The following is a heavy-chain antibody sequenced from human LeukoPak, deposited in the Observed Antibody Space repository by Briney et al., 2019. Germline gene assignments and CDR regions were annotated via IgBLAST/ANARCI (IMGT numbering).Heavy chain of an antibody. CDR3: ARGLPLLDY. J-gene: IGHJ4*02. D-gene: IGHD4-11*01. V-gene: IGHV3-33*01. CDR1: GFAFSSYG. CDR2: IWYDGSNK. Sequence: PGRSLRLSCAASGFAFSSYGMHWVRQAPGKGLEWVAVIWYDGSNKYYADSVKGRFTISRDNSKNTLYLQMNSLRAEDTAVYYCARGLPLLDYWGQGTLVTVSS.